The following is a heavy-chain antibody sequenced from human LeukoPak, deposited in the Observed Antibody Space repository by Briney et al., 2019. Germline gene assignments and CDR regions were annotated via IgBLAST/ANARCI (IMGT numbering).Heavy chain of an antibody. CDR2: IRSKAYGGTT. Sequence: PGGSLRLSCAASGFTFSSYGMHWVRQAPGKGLEWVGSIRSKAYGGTTEYAASVKGRFTISRDDSKSITYLQMNSLKTEDTAVYYCTRDLYSYGFDYWGQGTLVTVSS. CDR3: TRDLYSYGFDY. CDR1: GFTFSSYG. J-gene: IGHJ4*02. V-gene: IGHV3-49*04. D-gene: IGHD5-18*01.